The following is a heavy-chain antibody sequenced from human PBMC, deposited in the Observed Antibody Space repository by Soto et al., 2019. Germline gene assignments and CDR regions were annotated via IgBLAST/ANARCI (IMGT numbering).Heavy chain of an antibody. CDR2: IYWNDDK. V-gene: IGHV2-5*01. J-gene: IGHJ4*02. Sequence: QITLKESGPTLVKPTQTLTLTCTFSGFSLSTSGMRVGWIRQPPGRALEWLAIIYWNDDKRYSPSLKSRLTITKDASKHQVVLTMTNMDPVDTATYFCAHREKYYFDSWGQGTLVTVSS. CDR3: AHREKYYFDS. CDR1: GFSLSTSGMR.